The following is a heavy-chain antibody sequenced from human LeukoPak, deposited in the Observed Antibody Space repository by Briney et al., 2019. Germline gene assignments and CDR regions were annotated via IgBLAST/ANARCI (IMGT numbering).Heavy chain of an antibody. V-gene: IGHV4-34*01. Sequence: SETLSLTCAVYGGSFSGYYWSWIRQPPGKGLECIGEINHSGSTNYNPSLKSRVTISVDTSKNQFSLKLSSVTAADTAVYYCARGPYYYDSSGYYADYYYYYGMDVWGQGTTVTVSS. CDR3: ARGPYYYDSSGYYADYYYYYGMDV. CDR1: GGSFSGYY. D-gene: IGHD3-22*01. J-gene: IGHJ6*02. CDR2: INHSGST.